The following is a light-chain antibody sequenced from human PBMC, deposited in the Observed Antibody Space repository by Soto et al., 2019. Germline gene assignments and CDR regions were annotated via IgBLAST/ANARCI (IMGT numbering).Light chain of an antibody. Sequence: ALTQPASVSGSPGQSITISCTGTSDDNINYNFVSWYQLHPGKAPTLMIYEVSNRPSGVSGRFSGSKSGNTASLTISGLRAEDEGDYYCSTSTTTNTLFVFGTGTKVTVL. CDR1: SDDNINYNF. CDR3: STSTTTNTLFV. V-gene: IGLV2-14*01. CDR2: EVS. J-gene: IGLJ1*01.